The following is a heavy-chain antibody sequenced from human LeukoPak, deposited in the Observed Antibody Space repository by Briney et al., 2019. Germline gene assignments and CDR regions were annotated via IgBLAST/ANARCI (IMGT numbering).Heavy chain of an antibody. CDR3: ARGFDYGGRTVDY. CDR2: INHSGST. V-gene: IGHV4-34*01. Sequence: PSGTLSLTCAVYGGSFSGYYWSWIRQPPGKGLEWIGEINHSGSTNYNPSLKSRVTISVDTSKNQFSLKLSSVTAADTAVYYCARGFDYGGRTVDYWGQGTLVTVSS. CDR1: GGSFSGYY. D-gene: IGHD4-23*01. J-gene: IGHJ4*02.